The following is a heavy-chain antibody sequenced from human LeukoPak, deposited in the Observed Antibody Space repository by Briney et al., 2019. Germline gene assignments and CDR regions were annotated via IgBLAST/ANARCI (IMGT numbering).Heavy chain of an antibody. CDR2: IYSGGST. V-gene: IGHV3-53*01. CDR3: ATDYPRGQGVHFDY. CDR1: GFTVSSNY. Sequence: GGSLRLSCAASGFTVSSNYMTWVRQAPGKGLDWVSTIYSGGSTYYADSVKGRFTISRDNSKNTLNLQMNSLRAEDTAVYYCATDYPRGQGVHFDYWGQGTLVTVSS. J-gene: IGHJ4*02. D-gene: IGHD1-1*01.